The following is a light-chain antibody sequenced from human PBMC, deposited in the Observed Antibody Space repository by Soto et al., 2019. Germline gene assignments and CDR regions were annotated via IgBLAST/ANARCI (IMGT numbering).Light chain of an antibody. J-gene: IGLJ2*01. Sequence: QSALTQPPSASGSPGQSVTISCTGTSSDVGGYDYVSWCQQHPGKAPKLMIYEVNKRPSGVPDRFSGSKSGNTASLTVSGLQAEDEADYYCSSYAGSVLFGGGTKVTVL. V-gene: IGLV2-8*01. CDR1: SSDVGGYDY. CDR2: EVN. CDR3: SSYAGSVL.